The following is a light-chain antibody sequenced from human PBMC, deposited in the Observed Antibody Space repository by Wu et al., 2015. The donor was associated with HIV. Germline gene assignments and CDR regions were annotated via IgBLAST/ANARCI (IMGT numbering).Light chain of an antibody. CDR2: AAS. CDR3: HQYGGSPPFT. CDR1: QSVSSTY. Sequence: EIVLTQSPGTLSLSPGERATLSCRASQSVSSTYSAWYQQKPGHPPRLLIYAASRRATGIPDRFSGSGSGTDFSLTISRLEPEDFAVYYCHQYGGSPPFTFGPGTKVDIK. V-gene: IGKV3-20*01. J-gene: IGKJ3*01.